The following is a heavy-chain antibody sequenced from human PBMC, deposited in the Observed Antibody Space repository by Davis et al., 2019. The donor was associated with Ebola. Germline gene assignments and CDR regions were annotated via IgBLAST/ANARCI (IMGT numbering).Heavy chain of an antibody. Sequence: GGSLRLSCAASGFRFSDFAMSWVRQAPGKGPEWVSAISGTSGNTYYTDSVKGRFTISRDNSKNTLYLQMNSLRAEDTAVYYCAKEGITYYYDSSGYYSLYYFDYWGQGTLVTVSS. CDR2: ISGTSGNT. CDR3: AKEGITYYYDSSGYYSLYYFDY. CDR1: GFRFSDFA. D-gene: IGHD3-22*01. J-gene: IGHJ4*02. V-gene: IGHV3-23*01.